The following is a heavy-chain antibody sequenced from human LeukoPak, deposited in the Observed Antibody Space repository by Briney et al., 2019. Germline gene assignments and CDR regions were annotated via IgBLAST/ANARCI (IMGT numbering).Heavy chain of an antibody. CDR3: ARQPYSISSGINWFDP. D-gene: IGHD6-6*01. V-gene: IGHV4-59*08. CDR1: GGSISSFY. Sequence: SETLSLTCTVSGGSISSFYWSWIRQPPGKGLEWIGYIYNSGRANYNPSLKSRVIISEDTSKNQFSLRLRSVTAADTAVYYCARQPYSISSGINWFDPWARESWSLSPQ. CDR2: IYNSGRA. J-gene: IGHJ5*02.